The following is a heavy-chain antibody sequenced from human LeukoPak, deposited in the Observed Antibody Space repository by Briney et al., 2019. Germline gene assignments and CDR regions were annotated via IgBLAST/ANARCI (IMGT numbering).Heavy chain of an antibody. V-gene: IGHV4-34*01. J-gene: IGHJ5*02. Sequence: SETLSLTCAVFGGSFSDSYWSWIRQPPGKGREWIGEINQSGSTNYNPSLKSRVTISVDTSKNQFSLKLSSVTAADTAVYYCARYGYDPSLFDPWGQGTLVTVSS. CDR1: GGSFSDSY. D-gene: IGHD5-18*01. CDR3: ARYGYDPSLFDP. CDR2: INQSGST.